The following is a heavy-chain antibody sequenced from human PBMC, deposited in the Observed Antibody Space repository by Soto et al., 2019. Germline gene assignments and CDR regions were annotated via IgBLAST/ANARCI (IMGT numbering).Heavy chain of an antibody. CDR2: ISSSSSYI. J-gene: IGHJ3*02. Sequence: SGGSLRLSCAASGFTFSSYSMNWVRQAPGKGLEWVSSISSSSSYIYYADSVKGRFTISRDNAKNSLYLQMNSLRAEDTAVYYCARDAYYYDSSGYPPYDAFDIWGQGTMVTVSS. CDR3: ARDAYYYDSSGYPPYDAFDI. D-gene: IGHD3-22*01. V-gene: IGHV3-21*01. CDR1: GFTFSSYS.